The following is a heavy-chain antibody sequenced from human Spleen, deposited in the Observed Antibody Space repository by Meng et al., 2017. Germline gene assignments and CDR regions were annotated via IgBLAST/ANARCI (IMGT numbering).Heavy chain of an antibody. V-gene: IGHV4-61*01. CDR3: ARGIRFLEWLGWFDP. CDR2: IYHRGST. Sequence: GQRQESGPREVMRWEPLSLTCTVSGGSVSSSSKYWSWTRQPPGKGLEWIGYIYHRGSTNYNPSLKSRVTISVDTSKNQFSLRLSSVTAADTAVYYCARGIRFLEWLGWFDPWGQGTLVTVSS. D-gene: IGHD3-3*01. J-gene: IGHJ5*02. CDR1: GGSVSSSSKY.